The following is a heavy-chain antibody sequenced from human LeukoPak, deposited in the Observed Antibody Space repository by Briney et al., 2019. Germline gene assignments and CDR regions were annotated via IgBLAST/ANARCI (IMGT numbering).Heavy chain of an antibody. CDR2: ISNDGNNK. D-gene: IGHD6-19*01. J-gene: IGHJ6*02. CDR1: GFTFSSYP. CDR3: AKDGAGWDYYYYYGMDV. Sequence: PGGSLRLSCAASGFTFSSYPMHWVRQAPGKGLEWVAAISNDGNNKYYADSVKGRFTISRDNSQNTLSLQMNSLRAEDTAVYYCAKDGAGWDYYYYYGMDVWGQGTTVTVSS. V-gene: IGHV3-30-3*01.